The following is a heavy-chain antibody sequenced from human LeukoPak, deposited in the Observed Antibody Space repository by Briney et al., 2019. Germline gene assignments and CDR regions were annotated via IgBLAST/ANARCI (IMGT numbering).Heavy chain of an antibody. V-gene: IGHV1-69*05. D-gene: IGHD3-10*01. J-gene: IGHJ4*02. CDR3: ARSGSGSYTEFDY. CDR2: IIPIFGTA. Sequence: SVKVSCKASGGTFSSSAISWVRQAPGQGLEWMGGIIPIFGTANYAQKFRGRVTITTDESTSTAYMELSSLRSEDTAVYYCARSGSGSYTEFDYWGQGTLVTVSS. CDR1: GGTFSSSA.